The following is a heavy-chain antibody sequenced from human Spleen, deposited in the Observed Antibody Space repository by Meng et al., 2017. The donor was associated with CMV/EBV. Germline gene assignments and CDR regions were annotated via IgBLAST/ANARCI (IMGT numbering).Heavy chain of an antibody. Sequence: SETLSLTCAVYGGSFSGYYWSWIRQPPGKGLEWIGEINHRGSTNYTPSLKSRVTISVDTSKNHFFLKMSSVTAADTAVYYCARGGSSSEFDPWGQGTLVTVSS. CDR3: ARGGSSSEFDP. V-gene: IGHV4-34*01. CDR2: INHRGST. D-gene: IGHD6-6*01. CDR1: GGSFSGYY. J-gene: IGHJ5*02.